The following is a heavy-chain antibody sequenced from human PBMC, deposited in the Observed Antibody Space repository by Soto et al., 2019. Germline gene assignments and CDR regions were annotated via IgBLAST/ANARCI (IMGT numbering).Heavy chain of an antibody. J-gene: IGHJ5*01. CDR2: IDGSGGAT. D-gene: IGHD3-10*01. CDR3: AKNSGWLNS. Sequence: VQVLDSGGGLVQPGGSLRLSCAASGFPFSSTDMSWVRQAPGKGLEWVSTIDGSGGATYYADSVRGRFTISRDNSKNTVYLQMSSLRADDTAVYYCAKNSGWLNSWGQGTLVTVSS. CDR1: GFPFSSTD. V-gene: IGHV3-23*01.